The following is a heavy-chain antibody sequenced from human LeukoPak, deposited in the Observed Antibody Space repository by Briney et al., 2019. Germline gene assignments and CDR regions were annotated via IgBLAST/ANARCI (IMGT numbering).Heavy chain of an antibody. CDR3: AKDGSGSYYYYMDV. D-gene: IGHD3-3*01. V-gene: IGHV3-30*02. CDR1: GFTFSNSW. Sequence: GGSLRLSCAASGFTFSNSWMHWVRQAPGKGLEWVAFIRYDGSKKYYADSVKGRFTISRDNSKNTLYVQMNSPRAEDTAVYYCAKDGSGSYYYYMDVWGKGTTVTISS. J-gene: IGHJ6*03. CDR2: IRYDGSKK.